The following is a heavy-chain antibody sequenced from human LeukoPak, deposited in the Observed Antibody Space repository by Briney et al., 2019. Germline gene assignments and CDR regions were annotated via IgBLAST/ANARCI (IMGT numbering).Heavy chain of an antibody. J-gene: IGHJ4*02. V-gene: IGHV3-21*01. CDR2: ISSSSSYI. Sequence: GGSLRLSCAASGFTFSSYSMNWVRQAPGKGLEWVSSISSSSSYIYYADSVKGRFTISRDNAKNSLYLQMNSLRAEDTAVYYCAREHSGYARYFDHWGQGTLVTVSS. CDR1: GFTFSSYS. CDR3: AREHSGYARYFDH. D-gene: IGHD5-12*01.